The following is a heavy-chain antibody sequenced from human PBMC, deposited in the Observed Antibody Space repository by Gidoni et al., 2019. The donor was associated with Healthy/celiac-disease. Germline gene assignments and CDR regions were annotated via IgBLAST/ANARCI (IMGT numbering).Heavy chain of an antibody. CDR2: ISSSSSYI. J-gene: IGHJ6*02. CDR1: GFTFSSYS. Sequence: EVQLVESGGGLVKPGGSLRLSCAASGFTFSSYSMTWVRQAPGKGLEWVSSISSSSSYIYYADSVKGRFTISRDNAKNSLYLQMNSLRAEDTAVYYCARDLGHYYDSSGWADYYYYYGMDVWGQGTTVTVSS. D-gene: IGHD3-22*01. CDR3: ARDLGHYYDSSGWADYYYYYGMDV. V-gene: IGHV3-21*01.